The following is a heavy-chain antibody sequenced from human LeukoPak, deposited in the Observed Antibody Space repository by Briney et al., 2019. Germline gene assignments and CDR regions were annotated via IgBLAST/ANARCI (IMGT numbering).Heavy chain of an antibody. Sequence: SETLSLTCTVSSYSISRGYYWGWIRQPPGKGLEWIGSIYHSGRTYYKSSLKSRITISVDTSKNQFSLQLNSVTVADTAVYYCARDSGLTAAAPIEEDYWGQGTLVTVSS. CDR2: IYHSGRT. J-gene: IGHJ4*02. V-gene: IGHV4-38-2*02. CDR1: SYSISRGYY. CDR3: ARDSGLTAAAPIEEDY. D-gene: IGHD6-13*01.